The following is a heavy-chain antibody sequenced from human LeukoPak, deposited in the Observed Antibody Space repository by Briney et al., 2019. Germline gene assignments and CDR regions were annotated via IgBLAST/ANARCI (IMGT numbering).Heavy chain of an antibody. CDR2: ISTSGSTI. J-gene: IGHJ6*03. CDR1: GFTFSDYY. Sequence: GGSLRLSCAASGFTFSDYYMSWIRQAPGKGLEWVSYISTSGSTIYYADSVKGRFTISRDNAKNSLYLQMNSLRAEDTAVYYCARPQGSSSWFYYYYYYMDVWGKGTTVTVSS. D-gene: IGHD6-13*01. CDR3: ARPQGSSSWFYYYYYYMDV. V-gene: IGHV3-11*04.